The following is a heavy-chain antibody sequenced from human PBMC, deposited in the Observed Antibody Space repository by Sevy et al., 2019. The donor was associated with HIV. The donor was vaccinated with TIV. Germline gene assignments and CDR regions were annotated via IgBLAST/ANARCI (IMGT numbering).Heavy chain of an antibody. D-gene: IGHD3-3*01. J-gene: IGHJ4*02. Sequence: GGSLRPSCAASGFTFDSYAMHWVRQVAGKGLEWVSTISGSGYATYYADSVKGRFIISRDTSRNTLYLQMNSLRVEDSAVYFCAKDRVTVFGVVVTFDSWGQGTLVTVSS. CDR1: GFTFDSYA. CDR3: AKDRVTVFGVVVTFDS. V-gene: IGHV3-23*01. CDR2: ISGSGYAT.